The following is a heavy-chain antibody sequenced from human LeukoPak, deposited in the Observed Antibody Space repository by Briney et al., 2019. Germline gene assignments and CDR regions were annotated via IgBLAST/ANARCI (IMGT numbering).Heavy chain of an antibody. Sequence: PSETLPLTCAVSGYSITSGFYWGWIRQFPGKGLEWIGSIYHSGTTYYNPSLKSRVTVTVDTSKNQFSLRLRSVTAADTAVFYCGRSRGYGDYDHWGQGTLVTVSS. J-gene: IGHJ5*02. CDR2: IYHSGTT. D-gene: IGHD4-17*01. CDR1: GYSITSGFY. CDR3: GRSRGYGDYDH. V-gene: IGHV4-38-2*01.